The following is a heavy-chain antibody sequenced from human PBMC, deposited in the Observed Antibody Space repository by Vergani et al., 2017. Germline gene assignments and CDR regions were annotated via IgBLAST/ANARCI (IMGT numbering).Heavy chain of an antibody. V-gene: IGHV3-13*01. J-gene: IGHJ4*02. CDR3: ARRDGSSPALDY. CDR1: GFTFSTYE. CDR2: IGTAGDT. Sequence: EVQLVESGGGLVQPGGSLRLSCAASGFTFSTYEMHWVRQATGKGLEWVSAIGTAGDTYYPGSVKGRFTISRENAKNSLYLQMNGLRAGDTAVYYCARRDGSSPALDYWGQGTLVTVSS. D-gene: IGHD5-24*01.